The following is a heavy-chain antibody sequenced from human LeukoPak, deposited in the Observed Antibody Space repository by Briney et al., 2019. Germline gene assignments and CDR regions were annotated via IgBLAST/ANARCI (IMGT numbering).Heavy chain of an antibody. D-gene: IGHD6-19*01. CDR3: ARDPQWPRGIQNWFDP. CDR2: INPNSGGT. Sequence: ASVKVSCKASGYTFTGYYMHWVRLAPGQGLEWMGWINPNSGGTNYAQKFQGRVTMTRDTSISTAYMELSRLRSDDTAVYYCARDPQWPRGIQNWFDPWGQGTLVTVSS. CDR1: GYTFTGYY. V-gene: IGHV1-2*02. J-gene: IGHJ5*02.